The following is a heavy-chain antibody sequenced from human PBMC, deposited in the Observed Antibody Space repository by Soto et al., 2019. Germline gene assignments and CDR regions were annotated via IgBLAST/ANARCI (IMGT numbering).Heavy chain of an antibody. V-gene: IGHV2-70*11. J-gene: IGHJ4*02. CDR3: ARITAPADPIDY. CDR2: IDWDDDK. Sequence: SGPTLVNPTQTLTLTCPFSGFSLSTSGMCVSWIRQPPGKALEWLARIDWDDDKYYSTSLKTRLTISKDTSKNQVVLTMTNMDPVDTATYYCARITAPADPIDYWGQGTLVTVSS. CDR1: GFSLSTSGMC.